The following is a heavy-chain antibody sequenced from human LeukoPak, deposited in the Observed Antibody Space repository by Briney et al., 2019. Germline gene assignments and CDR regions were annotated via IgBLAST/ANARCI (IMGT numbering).Heavy chain of an antibody. CDR1: GYTFTSYY. V-gene: IGHV1-46*01. CDR2: INPSGGST. CDR3: ARCAGSSWYFPAYYYYMDV. Sequence: ASVKVSCKASGYTFTSYYMHWVRQAPGQGLEWMGIINPSGGSTSYAQKFQGRVTMTRDTSTSTVYMELSSLRSEDTAVYYCARCAGSSWYFPAYYYYMDVWGKGTTVTISS. D-gene: IGHD6-13*01. J-gene: IGHJ6*03.